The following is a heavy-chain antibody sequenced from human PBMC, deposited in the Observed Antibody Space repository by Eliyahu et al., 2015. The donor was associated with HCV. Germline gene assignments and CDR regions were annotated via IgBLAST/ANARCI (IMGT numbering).Heavy chain of an antibody. CDR1: GFTFRGWS. V-gene: IGHV3-21*01. CDR3: VRDYDCSNGECYDY. CDR2: ISTSSRT. J-gene: IGHJ4*02. Sequence: EVQLVDSGGGLVESGGSLRLSCAASGFTFRGWSMTWVRQVPGGGVGWVSGISTSSRTLYSDSVKGRFTISRDNAKNSLYLQMNSLRAEDTAIYYCVRDYDCSNGECYDYWGQGTRVVTVSS. D-gene: IGHD2-8*01.